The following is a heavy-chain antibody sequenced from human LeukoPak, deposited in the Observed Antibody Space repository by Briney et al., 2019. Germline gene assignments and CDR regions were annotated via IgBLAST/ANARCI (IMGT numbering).Heavy chain of an antibody. CDR3: ARQRAYNSSSWYPFDY. Sequence: SETLSLTCAVYGGSFSGYYWSWIRQPPGKGLEWIGEINHSGSTKYNPSLKSRVTISVATSKNQFSLKLSSVTAADTAVYYCARQRAYNSSSWYPFDYWGQGTLVTVSS. V-gene: IGHV4-34*01. CDR1: GGSFSGYY. CDR2: INHSGST. J-gene: IGHJ4*02. D-gene: IGHD6-13*01.